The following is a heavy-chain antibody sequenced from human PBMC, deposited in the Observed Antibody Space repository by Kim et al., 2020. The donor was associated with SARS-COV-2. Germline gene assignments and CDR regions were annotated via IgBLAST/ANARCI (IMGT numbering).Heavy chain of an antibody. D-gene: IGHD3-22*01. J-gene: IGHJ4*02. V-gene: IGHV5-51*01. CDR3: ARTHYYDSSNLDY. Sequence: SPSFQGQVTISADKSISPAYLQWSSLKASDTAMYYCARTHYYDSSNLDYWGQGTLVTVSS.